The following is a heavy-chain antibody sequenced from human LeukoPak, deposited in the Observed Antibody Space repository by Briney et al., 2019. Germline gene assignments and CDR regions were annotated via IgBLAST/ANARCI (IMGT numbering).Heavy chain of an antibody. CDR2: IYPGDSDT. J-gene: IGHJ5*02. V-gene: IGHV5-51*01. Sequence: GESLKISCKGSGYSFTNYWLGWVRQMPGKGLEWMGIIYPGDSDTRYSPSFQGQVTISADKSITTAYLQWSSLKASDTAMYYCARRVRANYPGFDPWGQGTLVTVSS. CDR1: GYSFTNYW. CDR3: ARRVRANYPGFDP. D-gene: IGHD5-24*01.